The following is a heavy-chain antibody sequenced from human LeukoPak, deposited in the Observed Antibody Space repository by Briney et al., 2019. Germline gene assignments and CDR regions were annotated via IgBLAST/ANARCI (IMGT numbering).Heavy chain of an antibody. CDR2: IHYSGST. CDR1: GGSISSYF. Sequence: SETLSLTCTVSGGSISSYFWSWIRQTPGKGLEWIGDIHYSGSTNYNPSLKSRVTISVDTSKNQFSLKLTSVTAADTAVYYCARQGVSSYQYYFDYWGQGTLVTVSS. D-gene: IGHD3-22*01. J-gene: IGHJ4*02. CDR3: ARQGVSSYQYYFDY. V-gene: IGHV4-59*08.